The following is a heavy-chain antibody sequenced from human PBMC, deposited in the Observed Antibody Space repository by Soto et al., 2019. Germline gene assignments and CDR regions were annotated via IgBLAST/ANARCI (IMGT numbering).Heavy chain of an antibody. J-gene: IGHJ4*02. D-gene: IGHD3-10*01. Sequence: EVQLLESGGGLVQPGGSLRLSCAASGFTFSSYAMSWVRQAPGKGLEWVSAISGSGGSTYYADSVKGRLTISRDNSKNTLYLQMNSLRAEDTAVYYCAKDYYGSGSYYRGYFDYWGQGTLVTVSS. CDR3: AKDYYGSGSYYRGYFDY. CDR1: GFTFSSYA. CDR2: ISGSGGST. V-gene: IGHV3-23*01.